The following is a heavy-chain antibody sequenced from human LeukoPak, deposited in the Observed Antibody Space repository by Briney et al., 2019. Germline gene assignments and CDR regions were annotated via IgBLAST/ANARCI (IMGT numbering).Heavy chain of an antibody. Sequence: PGGSLRLSCAASGFTFSNYWMSWVRQAPGKGLEWVANINQDGSEKCYVDSVKGRFTISRDNSKNTLYLQMNSLRAEDTAVYYCARIPSDYGSGSFGAFDIWGQGTMVTVSS. V-gene: IGHV3-7*01. CDR1: GFTFSNYW. D-gene: IGHD3-10*01. CDR2: INQDGSEK. J-gene: IGHJ3*02. CDR3: ARIPSDYGSGSFGAFDI.